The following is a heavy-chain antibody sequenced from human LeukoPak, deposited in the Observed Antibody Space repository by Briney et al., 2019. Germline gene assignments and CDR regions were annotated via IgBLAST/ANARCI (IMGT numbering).Heavy chain of an antibody. CDR2: ISGSGGST. CDR3: AKGHYDILTGYYVYYYYYMDV. Sequence: GGSLRLSCAASGFTFSSCAMSWVRQAPGKGLEWVSAISGSGGSTYYADSVKGRFTISRDNSKNTLYLQMNSLRAEDTAVYYCAKGHYDILTGYYVYYYYYMDVWGKGTTVTVSS. D-gene: IGHD3-9*01. J-gene: IGHJ6*03. CDR1: GFTFSSCA. V-gene: IGHV3-23*01.